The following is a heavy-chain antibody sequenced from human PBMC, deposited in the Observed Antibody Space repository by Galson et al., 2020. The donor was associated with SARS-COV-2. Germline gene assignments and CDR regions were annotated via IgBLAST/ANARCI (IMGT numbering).Heavy chain of an antibody. Sequence: GESLKISCAASGFTFSSYAMHWVRQAPGKGLEWVADISYDGSNKYYADSVKGRFTISRDNSKNTLCLQMNSLRVEDTAVYYCATGRGYYDSSGYYTLDYWGQGTLVTVSS. J-gene: IGHJ4*02. CDR3: ATGRGYYDSSGYYTLDY. CDR2: ISYDGSNK. D-gene: IGHD3-22*01. V-gene: IGHV3-30*04. CDR1: GFTFSSYA.